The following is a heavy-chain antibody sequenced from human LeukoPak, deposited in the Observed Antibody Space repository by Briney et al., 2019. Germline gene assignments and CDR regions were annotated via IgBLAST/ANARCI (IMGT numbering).Heavy chain of an antibody. D-gene: IGHD6-13*01. CDR2: IYYSGST. V-gene: IGHV4-59*01. Sequence: SETLSLTCSVSGGSISSYYWSWIRQPPGKGLEWIGYIYYSGSTNYNPSLKSRVTISVDTSKNQFSLKLSSVTAADTAVYYCARVYYSSSYDYWYFDLWGRGTLVTVSS. CDR1: GGSISSYY. J-gene: IGHJ2*01. CDR3: ARVYYSSSYDYWYFDL.